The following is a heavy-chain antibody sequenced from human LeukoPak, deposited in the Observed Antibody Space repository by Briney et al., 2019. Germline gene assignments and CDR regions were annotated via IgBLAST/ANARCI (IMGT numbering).Heavy chain of an antibody. D-gene: IGHD4-17*01. CDR2: ISYDGSNK. CDR3: AKVPHGDYAVDY. V-gene: IGHV3-30*18. CDR1: GFTFSSYG. Sequence: GRSLRLSCAASGFTFSSYGMHWVRQAPGKGLEWVAVISYDGSNKYYADSVKGRFTISRDNSKNTLYLQMNSLRTEDTAVYYCAKVPHGDYAVDYWGQGTLVTVSS. J-gene: IGHJ4*02.